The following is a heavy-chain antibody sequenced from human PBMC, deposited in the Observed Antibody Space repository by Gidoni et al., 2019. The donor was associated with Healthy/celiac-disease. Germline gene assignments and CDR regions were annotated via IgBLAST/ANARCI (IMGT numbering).Heavy chain of an antibody. V-gene: IGHV1-46*01. D-gene: IGHD2-2*01. CDR1: GYTFTSYY. J-gene: IGHJ5*02. CDR2: INPSGGST. CDR3: ARAKVRPASA. Sequence: QVQLVQSGAEVKKPGASVTVSCKASGYTFTSYYMHWVRQAPGQGLEWMGIINPSGGSTSYAKKFQGRVTMTRDTSTSTGYMELSSLRSEDTAVYYCARAKVRPASAWGQGTLVTVSS.